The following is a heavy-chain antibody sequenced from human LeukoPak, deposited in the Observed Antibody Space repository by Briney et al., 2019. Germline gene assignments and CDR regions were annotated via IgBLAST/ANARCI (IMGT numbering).Heavy chain of an antibody. CDR3: ASGSLARGGSDY. V-gene: IGHV3-7*01. D-gene: IGHD2-2*03. J-gene: IGHJ4*02. CDR1: GFTFSSYW. CDR2: MNQDGRQN. Sequence: AGSLRLSCAASGFTFSSYWMSWVGQAPGRGLEWVVNMNQDGRQNDYVDSVKDRFTISRDNAKNSLYLQMNSLRDEDTAVYYCASGSLARGGSDYWGQGTLVTVSS.